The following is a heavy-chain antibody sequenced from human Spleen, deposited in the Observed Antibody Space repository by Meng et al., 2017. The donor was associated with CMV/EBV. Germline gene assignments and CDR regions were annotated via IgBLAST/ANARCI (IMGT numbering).Heavy chain of an antibody. CDR2: IYSGGST. V-gene: IGHV3-66*02. D-gene: IGHD3-3*01. CDR1: GFTVSSNY. J-gene: IGHJ3*02. Sequence: GGSLRLSCAASGFTVSSNYMSWVRQAPGKGLEWVSVIYSGGSTYYADSVKGRFTISRDNSKNTLYLQMNSLRAEDTAVYYCASREGYDFWSRDAFDIWGQGTMVTVSS. CDR3: ASREGYDFWSRDAFDI.